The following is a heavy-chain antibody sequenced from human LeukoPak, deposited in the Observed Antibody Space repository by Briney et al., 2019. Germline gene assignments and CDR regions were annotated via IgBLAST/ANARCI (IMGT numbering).Heavy chain of an antibody. V-gene: IGHV3-74*01. Sequence: GGSLRLSCAASGFTFSSYAMSWVRQAPGKGLVWVSRINTDGSTTNYADSVKGRFTISRDNAKNTLYLQMNSLRAEDTAVYYCASLGDTMIVAVDYWGQGTLVTVSS. CDR3: ASLGDTMIVAVDY. D-gene: IGHD3-22*01. J-gene: IGHJ4*02. CDR2: INTDGSTT. CDR1: GFTFSSYA.